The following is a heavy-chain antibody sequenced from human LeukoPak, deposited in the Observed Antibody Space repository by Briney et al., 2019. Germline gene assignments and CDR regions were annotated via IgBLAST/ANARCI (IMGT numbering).Heavy chain of an antibody. Sequence: PSETLSLTCTVSGGSISSYDWSWIRQPPGKGLEWIGYINYVGSTNCTPSLKSRVTISVSKSKKQFSLNMRSVTAADTAVYYCASMAVAGPCDLWGQGTLVTVSA. D-gene: IGHD6-19*01. V-gene: IGHV4-59*08. CDR3: ASMAVAGPCDL. CDR2: INYVGST. CDR1: GGSISSYD. J-gene: IGHJ5*02.